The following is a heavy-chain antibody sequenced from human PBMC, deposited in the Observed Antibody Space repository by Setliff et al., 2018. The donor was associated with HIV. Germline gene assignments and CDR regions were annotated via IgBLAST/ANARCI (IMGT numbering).Heavy chain of an antibody. CDR1: GGTFRKYS. CDR3: ARDDHYYDLGSIYSDWYFDI. D-gene: IGHD3-10*01. CDR2: IIPIFGST. V-gene: IGHV1-69*13. J-gene: IGHJ2*01. Sequence: ASVKVSCKASGGTFRKYSISWVRQAPGQGLEWMGGIIPIFGSTKYAQKFQDRVTITADESKDTADMELSSLTSEDTAVYYCARDDHYYDLGSIYSDWYFDIWGRGTLVTVSS.